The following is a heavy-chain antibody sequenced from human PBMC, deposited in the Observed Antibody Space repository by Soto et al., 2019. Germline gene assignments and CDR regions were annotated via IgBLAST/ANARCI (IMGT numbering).Heavy chain of an antibody. D-gene: IGHD4-17*01. V-gene: IGHV3-23*01. Sequence: GGSLRLSCAASGFTFSSYAMSWVRQAPGKGLEWVSAISGSGGSTYYADSVKGRFTISRDNSKNTLYLQMNSLRAEDTAVYYCAKDVRLSVTTYYFDYWGQGTLVTVSS. CDR1: GFTFSSYA. CDR2: ISGSGGST. J-gene: IGHJ4*02. CDR3: AKDVRLSVTTYYFDY.